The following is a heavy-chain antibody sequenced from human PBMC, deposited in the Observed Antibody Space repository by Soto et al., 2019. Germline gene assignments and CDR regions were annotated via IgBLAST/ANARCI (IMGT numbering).Heavy chain of an antibody. CDR1: GFTFSSYG. J-gene: IGHJ6*02. V-gene: IGHV3-30*18. CDR2: ISYDGSNK. CDR3: AKVRFSVTATVDYYGMDV. D-gene: IGHD2-21*02. Sequence: GGSLRLSCAASGFTFSSYGMHWVRQAPGKGLEWVAVISYDGSNKYYADSVKGRFTISRDNSKNTLYLQMNSLRAEDTAVYYCAKVRFSVTATVDYYGMDVWGQGTTVTVSS.